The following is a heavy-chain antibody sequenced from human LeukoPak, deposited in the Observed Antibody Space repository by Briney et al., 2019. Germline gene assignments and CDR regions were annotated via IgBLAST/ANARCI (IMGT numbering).Heavy chain of an antibody. Sequence: SETLSLTCTVSGGSISRYYWSWIRQPPGKGLEWIGYIYYSGSANYNPSLKSRVTISVHTSKNQFSLKLSSVAAADTAVYYCARQYYYDSSGYFDYWGQGTLVTVSS. CDR1: GGSISRYY. V-gene: IGHV4-59*08. CDR2: IYYSGSA. D-gene: IGHD3-22*01. CDR3: ARQYYYDSSGYFDY. J-gene: IGHJ4*02.